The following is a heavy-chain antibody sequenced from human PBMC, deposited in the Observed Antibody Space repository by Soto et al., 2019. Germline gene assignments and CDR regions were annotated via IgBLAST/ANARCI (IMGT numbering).Heavy chain of an antibody. Sequence: ESLGLTCAVPGVSISSYYWSGIRQPPGKGLEWIGYIYYSGSTNYNPSLKSRVTISVDTSKNQFSLKLSSVTAADTDVYYCARGGKLWSSYYFDYWGQGTPVTVYS. CDR2: IYYSGST. V-gene: IGHV4-59*01. CDR3: ARGGKLWSSYYFDY. J-gene: IGHJ4*02. D-gene: IGHD5-18*01. CDR1: GVSISSYY.